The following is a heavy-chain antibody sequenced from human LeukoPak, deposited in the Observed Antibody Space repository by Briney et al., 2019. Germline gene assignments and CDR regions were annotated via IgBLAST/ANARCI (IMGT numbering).Heavy chain of an antibody. CDR1: GYTFTGYY. CDR2: INPNSGGT. Sequence: ASVKVSCKAFGYTFTGYYMHWVRQAPGQGLEWMGWINPNSGGTNYAQKFQGRVTMTRDTSISTAYMELSRLRSDDTAVYYCASFMYDSSVNWFDPWGQGTLVTVSS. V-gene: IGHV1-2*02. D-gene: IGHD3-22*01. J-gene: IGHJ5*02. CDR3: ASFMYDSSVNWFDP.